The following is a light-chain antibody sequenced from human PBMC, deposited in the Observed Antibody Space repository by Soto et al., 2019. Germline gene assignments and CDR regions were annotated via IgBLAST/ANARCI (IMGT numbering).Light chain of an antibody. CDR3: SSYTSSSTYV. CDR1: SSDVGGYNY. J-gene: IGLJ1*01. CDR2: DVS. Sequence: QSVVTQPASVYGSPGQSITISCTGTSSDVGGYNYVSWYQQHPGKAPKLMMYDVSNRPSGVSKRFSGSKSGNTASLTISGLQDEGEADYYCSSYTSSSTYVFGTGTKLTVL. V-gene: IGLV2-14*01.